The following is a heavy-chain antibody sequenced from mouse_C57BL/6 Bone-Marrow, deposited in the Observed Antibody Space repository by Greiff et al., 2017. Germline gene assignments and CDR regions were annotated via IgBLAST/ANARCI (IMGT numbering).Heavy chain of an antibody. V-gene: IGHV14-4*01. CDR2: IDPENGDT. CDR1: GFNIKDDY. J-gene: IGHJ4*01. Sequence: VQLQQSGAELVRPGASVKLSCTASGFNIKDDYMHWVKQRPEQGLEWIGWIDPENGDTEYASKFQGKATITADTSSNTAYLQLSSLTSEDTAVYFCTTHGSRYEGAMGGWGQGTSVNVSS. D-gene: IGHD1-1*01. CDR3: TTHGSRYEGAMGG.